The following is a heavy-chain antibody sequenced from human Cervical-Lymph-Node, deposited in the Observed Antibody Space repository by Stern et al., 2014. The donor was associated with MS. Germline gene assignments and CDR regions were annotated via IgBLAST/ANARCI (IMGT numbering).Heavy chain of an antibody. CDR2: IMGSGGST. CDR1: GFTFSSYA. D-gene: IGHD5-12*01. CDR3: ANNIVATQDFDY. J-gene: IGHJ4*02. V-gene: IGHV3-23*04. Sequence: VQLVESGGGLVQPGGSLRLSCAASGFTFSSYAMSWVRQAPGKGLEWGSAIMGSGGSTYYADSVKGRFTISRDNSKNTLYLQMNSLRAEDTAVYYCANNIVATQDFDYCGQGTLVTVSS.